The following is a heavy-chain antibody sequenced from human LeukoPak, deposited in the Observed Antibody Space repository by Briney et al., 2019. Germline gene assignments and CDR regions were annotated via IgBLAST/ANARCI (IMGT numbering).Heavy chain of an antibody. J-gene: IGHJ4*02. V-gene: IGHV5-51*01. CDR1: GYSFTSYW. CDR3: ATTDKSYTTGWSKGAY. CDR2: IYPGDSDT. D-gene: IGHD6-19*01. Sequence: KNGESLKISCKGSGYSFTSYWIGWVRQMPGKGLEWMGIIYPGDSDTRYSPSFQGQVTISADKSISTAYLQWSSLKASDTAMYYCATTDKSYTTGWSKGAYWGQGTLVTVSS.